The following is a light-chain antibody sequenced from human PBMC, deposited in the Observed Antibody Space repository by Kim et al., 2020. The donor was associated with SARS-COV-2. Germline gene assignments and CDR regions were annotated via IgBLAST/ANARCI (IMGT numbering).Light chain of an antibody. Sequence: QSVTVSCTGTSSDVGGYNYVSWYQQYPGKAPKLIIYEVSKRPSGVPDRFSGSKSDNTASLTVSGLQAEDEADYFRSSYGGTNNYYVFGTGTKVTVL. J-gene: IGLJ1*01. CDR2: EVS. CDR3: SSYGGTNNYYV. V-gene: IGLV2-8*01. CDR1: SSDVGGYNY.